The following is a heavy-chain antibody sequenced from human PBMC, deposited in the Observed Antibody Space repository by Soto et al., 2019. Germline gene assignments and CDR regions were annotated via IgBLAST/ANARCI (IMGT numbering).Heavy chain of an antibody. CDR3: ARTGTWGTPDY. J-gene: IGHJ4*02. V-gene: IGHV4-34*01. D-gene: IGHD3-16*01. CDR1: GGSFSGYY. Sequence: SSETLSLTCAVYGGSFSGYYWSWIRQPPGKGLEWIGEINHSGSTNYNPSLKSRVTISVDTSKNQFSLKLSSVTAADTAVYYCARTGTWGTPDYWGQGTLVTVSS. CDR2: INHSGST.